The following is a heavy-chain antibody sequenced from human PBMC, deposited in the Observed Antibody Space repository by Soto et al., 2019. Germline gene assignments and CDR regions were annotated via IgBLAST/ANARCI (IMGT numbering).Heavy chain of an antibody. CDR3: EGDCSSTSCYGSDYYYGMDV. V-gene: IGHV3-64D*08. CDR1: GFTFSSYA. J-gene: IGHJ6*02. CDR2: ISSNGGST. Sequence: GGSLRLSCSASGFTFSSYAMHWVRQAPGKGLEYVSAISSNGGSTYYADSVKGRFTISRDNSKNTLYLQMSSLRAEDTAVYYCEGDCSSTSCYGSDYYYGMDVWGQGTTVTVSS. D-gene: IGHD2-2*01.